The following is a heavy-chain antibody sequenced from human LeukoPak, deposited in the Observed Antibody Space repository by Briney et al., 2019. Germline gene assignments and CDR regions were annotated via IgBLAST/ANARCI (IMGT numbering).Heavy chain of an antibody. CDR2: INNSGST. V-gene: IGHV4-4*07. J-gene: IGHJ4*02. CDR3: ARGGSSWYYYFDY. D-gene: IGHD6-13*01. Sequence: SETLSLTCTVSGGSISSYYWSWIRQPAGKGLEFIGRINNSGSTHYNPSLKSRVTMSVDTSKNQFSLSVTSVTAADTAVYYCARGGSSWYYYFDYWGQGALVTVSS. CDR1: GGSISSYY.